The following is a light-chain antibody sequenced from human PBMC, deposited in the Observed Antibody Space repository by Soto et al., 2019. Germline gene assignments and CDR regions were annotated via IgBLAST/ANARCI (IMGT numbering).Light chain of an antibody. J-gene: IGKJ1*01. V-gene: IGKV1-27*01. CDR3: QNFDSAPQT. CDR1: QGIRHY. Sequence: DIQMTQSASSLSASVGDRFTITCRSRQGIRHYLAWYQQKPGKVPKLLIYEASNLQSGVPSRFRGGGSGTEFTLTISSLQPEDVATYYCQNFDSAPQTFGQGTKVDI. CDR2: EAS.